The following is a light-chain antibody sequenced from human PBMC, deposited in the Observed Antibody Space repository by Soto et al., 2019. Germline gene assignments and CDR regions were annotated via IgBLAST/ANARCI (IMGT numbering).Light chain of an antibody. CDR2: KAS. J-gene: IGKJ2*01. V-gene: IGKV1-5*03. CDR3: QQYNRYSPYT. CDR1: QSISSW. Sequence: DIQRTQYPSTLSASVGDRVTITCRASQSISSWLAWYQQKPGKAPKLLIYKASSLESGVPSRFSGSGSGTEFTLTISSLQPDDFATYYCQQYNRYSPYTFGQGTKLEIK.